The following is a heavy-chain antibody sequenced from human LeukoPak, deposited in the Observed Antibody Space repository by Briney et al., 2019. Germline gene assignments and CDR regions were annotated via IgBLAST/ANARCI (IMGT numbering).Heavy chain of an antibody. CDR3: AKGGAATMRDGYNYYYYYMEV. Sequence: GGSLRPSCAASGITFSSHAMSWVRQAPGKGLECVSLISGSGGHTYYGDSVKGRFTISRDNSTNRLYLQMNSLRPEDTAVYYCAKGGAATMRDGYNYYYYYMEVWGRGTTVTVSS. J-gene: IGHJ6*03. V-gene: IGHV3-23*01. CDR1: GITFSSHA. CDR2: ISGSGGHT. D-gene: IGHD5-24*01.